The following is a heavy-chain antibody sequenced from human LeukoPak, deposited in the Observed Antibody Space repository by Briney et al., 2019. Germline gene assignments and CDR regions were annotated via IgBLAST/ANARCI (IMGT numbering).Heavy chain of an antibody. J-gene: IGHJ4*02. V-gene: IGHV3-53*01. CDR1: GFTVSSNY. CDR3: EGDSSSWYSGY. CDR2: IYSGGST. Sequence: GGSLRLSCAASGFTVSSNYMSWVRQAPGKGLEWVSVIYSGGSTYYADSVKGRFTISRDNSKNTLYLQMNSLRAEDTAVYYCEGDSSSWYSGYWGQGTLVTVSS. D-gene: IGHD6-13*01.